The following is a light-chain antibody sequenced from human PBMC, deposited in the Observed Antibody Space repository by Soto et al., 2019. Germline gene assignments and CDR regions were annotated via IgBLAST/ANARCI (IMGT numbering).Light chain of an antibody. CDR3: QQRSSWPSLT. CDR1: QSVSSF. V-gene: IGKV3-11*01. Sequence: EIVLTQSPATLSLSPGERATLSCRASQSVSSFLAWYQQKPGQAPRLLLYGASNRATGIPARFSGSGSETDFTLTINSLEPEDSAVYYCQQRSSWPSLTFGGGTKVEIK. CDR2: GAS. J-gene: IGKJ4*01.